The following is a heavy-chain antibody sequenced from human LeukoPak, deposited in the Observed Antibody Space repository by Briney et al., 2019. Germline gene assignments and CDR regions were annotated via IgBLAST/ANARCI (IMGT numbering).Heavy chain of an antibody. CDR1: EFTFRDYA. Sequence: GRSLRLSCTASEFTFRDYALSWVRQAPGKGLEWVGLIRNEAFGGTTEYAASVEGRFSISRDNSKSIAYLQMNSLQTEDTAVYYCTRGGIVATIGYGMYVWGQGTTVTVFS. CDR2: IRNEAFGGTT. V-gene: IGHV3-49*04. J-gene: IGHJ6*02. D-gene: IGHD5-12*01. CDR3: TRGGIVATIGYGMYV.